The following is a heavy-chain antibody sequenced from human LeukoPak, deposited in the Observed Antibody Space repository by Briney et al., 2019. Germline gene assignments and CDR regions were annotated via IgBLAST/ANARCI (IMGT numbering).Heavy chain of an antibody. J-gene: IGHJ5*02. D-gene: IGHD3-10*01. Sequence: SETLSLTCTVSGGSLSSYYWSWIRQPAGKGLEWIGRIYTSGSTKYSPSLKSRVSVLIDTPKNQFSLKLSSVTAADTAAYYCARDRHYDSRSKNWFDPWGQGTLVTVSS. CDR1: GGSLSSYY. CDR3: ARDRHYDSRSKNWFDP. V-gene: IGHV4-4*07. CDR2: IYTSGST.